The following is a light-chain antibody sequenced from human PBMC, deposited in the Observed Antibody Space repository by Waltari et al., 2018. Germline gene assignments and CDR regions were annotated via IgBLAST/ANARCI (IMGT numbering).Light chain of an antibody. CDR3: AAWDDSRKVVL. Sequence: QSMLTQPPSASGSPGQRVSISCSGGSSNIGSNALNWYKQLPGTAPKLLMYSHVIRPSGVPDRFSGSRSGTSGSLAISGLQSEDEADYYCAAWDDSRKVVLFGGGTKLTVL. V-gene: IGLV1-44*01. J-gene: IGLJ2*01. CDR1: SSNIGSNA. CDR2: SHV.